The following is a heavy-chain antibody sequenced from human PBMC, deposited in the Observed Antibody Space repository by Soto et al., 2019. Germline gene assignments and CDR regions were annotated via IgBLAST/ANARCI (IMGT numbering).Heavy chain of an antibody. CDR2: IIPISGTT. CDR1: GGTFGSDA. V-gene: IGHV1-69*06. CDR3: ARDRTDSGYYTNWLDP. Sequence: SVKVSCKASGGTFGSDAITWVRQAPGQGLEWVGRIIPISGTTHYAQNLQGRVTISADKSTLTSYMELHSLTSDDTALYYCARDRTDSGYYTNWLDPWGQGPQVTVSS. D-gene: IGHD3-22*01. J-gene: IGHJ5*02.